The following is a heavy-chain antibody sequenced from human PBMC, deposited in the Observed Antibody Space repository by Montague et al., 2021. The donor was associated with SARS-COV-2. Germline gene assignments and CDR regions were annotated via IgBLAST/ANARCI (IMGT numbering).Heavy chain of an antibody. Sequence: SLRLSCAASGFTFDDYAMHWVRQAPGKGLEWVSGISWNSGNMGHADFVKGRFTISRDNAQNSLYLQMSSLRADDTAFYYCVKDKASYYYDTSGYYYSALFNFWGQGTRFPVPS. V-gene: IGHV3-9*01. CDR3: VKDKASYYYDTSGYYYSALFNF. J-gene: IGHJ4*02. CDR1: GFTFDDYA. D-gene: IGHD3-22*01. CDR2: ISWNSGNM.